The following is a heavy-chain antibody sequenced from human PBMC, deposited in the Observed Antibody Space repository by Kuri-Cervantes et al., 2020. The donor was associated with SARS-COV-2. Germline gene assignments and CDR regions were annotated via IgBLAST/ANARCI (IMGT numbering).Heavy chain of an antibody. CDR1: RFMFSCDR. V-gene: IGHV3-21*01. CDR2: LSSSSSYI. D-gene: IGHD4-17*01. CDR3: ARVMYGDYPGHHDTFDV. Sequence: GESLKISCVASRFMFSCDRMNWVRQAPGKGLEWVSSLSSSSSYIYYADSVRGRFTISRDNARNSLHLQMNSLRVDDTAVYYCARVMYGDYPGHHDTFDVWGQGTMVTVSS. J-gene: IGHJ3*01.